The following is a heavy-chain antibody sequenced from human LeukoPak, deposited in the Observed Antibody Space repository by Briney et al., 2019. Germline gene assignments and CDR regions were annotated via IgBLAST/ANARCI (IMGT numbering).Heavy chain of an antibody. J-gene: IGHJ6*02. Sequence: PPDILSLTCTVSGGSVSSGGYYWSWIRQHPGKGLEWIGYIYYSGSTYYNPSLKSRVTISVDTSKNQFSLKLSSVTAADTAVYYCARDDPEHLYGMDVWGQGTTVTVSS. D-gene: IGHD2-21*01. CDR2: IYYSGST. CDR3: ARDDPEHLYGMDV. V-gene: IGHV4-31*03. CDR1: GGSVSSGGYY.